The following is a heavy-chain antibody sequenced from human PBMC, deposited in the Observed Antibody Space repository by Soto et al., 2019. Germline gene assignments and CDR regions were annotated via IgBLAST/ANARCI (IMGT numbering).Heavy chain of an antibody. CDR1: GFTFSSYW. CDR2: IKQDGSEK. J-gene: IGHJ4*02. CDR3: ARVQGGVAVAGVDY. D-gene: IGHD6-19*01. Sequence: GGSRRRSWAASGFTFSSYWMSWVRQAPGKGLEWVANIKQDGSEKYYVDSVKGRFTISRDKAKNSLYLQMNSLRAEDTAVYYCARVQGGVAVAGVDYWGQGTLVTAPQ. V-gene: IGHV3-7*01.